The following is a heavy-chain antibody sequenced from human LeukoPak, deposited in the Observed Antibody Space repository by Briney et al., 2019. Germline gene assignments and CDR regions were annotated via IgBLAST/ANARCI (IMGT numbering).Heavy chain of an antibody. Sequence: GGSLRLSCAASGFTFSSYAMSWVRQAPGKGLEWVSAISGSGGSTYYADSVKGRFTISRDNAKNSLYLQMNSLRAEDTAVYYCARVSTSWYYFDYWGQGTLVTVSS. CDR3: ARVSTSWYYFDY. J-gene: IGHJ4*02. D-gene: IGHD2-2*01. CDR2: ISGSGGST. CDR1: GFTFSSYA. V-gene: IGHV3-23*01.